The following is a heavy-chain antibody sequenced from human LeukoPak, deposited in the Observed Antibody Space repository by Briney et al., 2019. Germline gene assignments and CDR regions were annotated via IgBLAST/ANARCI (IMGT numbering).Heavy chain of an antibody. V-gene: IGHV3-30-3*01. CDR1: GFTFSSYA. Sequence: GGSLRLSGAASGFTFSSYAMHWVRQAPGKGLEWVAVISYDGSNKYYADSVKGRFTISRDNSKNTLYLQMNSLRAEDTAVYYCARSVGANDYWGQGTLVTVSS. CDR2: ISYDGSNK. D-gene: IGHD1-26*01. J-gene: IGHJ4*02. CDR3: ARSVGANDY.